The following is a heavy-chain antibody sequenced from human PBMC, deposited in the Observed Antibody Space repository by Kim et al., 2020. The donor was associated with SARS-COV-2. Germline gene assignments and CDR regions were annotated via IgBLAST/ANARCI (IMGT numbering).Heavy chain of an antibody. Sequence: SVKVSCKASGGTFSSYAISWVRQAPGQGLEWMGGIIPIFGTANYAQKFQGRVTITADESTSTAYMELSSLRSEDTAVYYCARDRMVTTAVQTDDWYFDLWGRGTLVTVSS. J-gene: IGHJ2*01. CDR2: IIPIFGTA. CDR1: GGTFSSYA. CDR3: ARDRMVTTAVQTDDWYFDL. V-gene: IGHV1-69*13. D-gene: IGHD4-17*01.